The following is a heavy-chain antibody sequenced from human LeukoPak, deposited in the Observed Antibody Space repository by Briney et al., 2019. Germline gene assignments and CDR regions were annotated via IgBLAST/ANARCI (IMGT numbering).Heavy chain of an antibody. CDR2: ISGSGGST. D-gene: IGHD5-18*01. CDR3: AKVAGIQLLKYYFDY. CDR1: GFTFSSYA. Sequence: PGGSLRLSCAASGFTFSSYATSWVRQAPGKGLEWVSAISGSGGSTYYADSVKGRFTISRDNSKNTLYLQMNSLRAEDTAVYYCAKVAGIQLLKYYFDYWGQGTLVTVSS. J-gene: IGHJ4*02. V-gene: IGHV3-23*01.